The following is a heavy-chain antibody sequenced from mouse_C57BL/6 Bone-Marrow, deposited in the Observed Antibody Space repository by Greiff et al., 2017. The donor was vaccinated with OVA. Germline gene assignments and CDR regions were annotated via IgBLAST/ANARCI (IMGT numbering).Heavy chain of an antibody. Sequence: QVQLQQPGAELVRPGTSVKLSCKASGYTFTSYWMHWVKQRPGQGLEWIGVIDPSDSYTNYNQKFKGKATLTVDTSSSTAYMQLSSLTSEDSAVYDCAHEDLDYFDYWGQGTTLTVSS. CDR2: IDPSDSYT. J-gene: IGHJ2*01. V-gene: IGHV1-59*01. CDR3: AHEDLDYFDY. CDR1: GYTFTSYW.